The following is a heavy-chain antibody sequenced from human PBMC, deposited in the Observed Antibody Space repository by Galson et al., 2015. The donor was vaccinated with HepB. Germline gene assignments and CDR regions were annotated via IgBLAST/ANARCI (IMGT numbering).Heavy chain of an antibody. CDR2: INSDGSST. V-gene: IGHV3-74*01. D-gene: IGHD2-2*01. CDR3: ASVYCSSTSCRWYYGMDV. J-gene: IGHJ6*02. CDR1: GFTFSSYW. Sequence: SLRLSCAASGFTFSSYWMHWVRQAPGKGLVWVSRINSDGSSTSYADSVKGRFTISRDNAKNTLYLQMNSLRAEDTAVYYCASVYCSSTSCRWYYGMDVWGQGTTVTVSS.